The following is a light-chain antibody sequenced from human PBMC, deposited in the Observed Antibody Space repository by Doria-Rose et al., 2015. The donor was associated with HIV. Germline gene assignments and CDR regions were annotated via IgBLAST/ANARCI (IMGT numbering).Light chain of an antibody. CDR2: GAS. Sequence: DIRMTQSPSFLSASVGVRVTITCRASQGISRYLAWYQQKPGKAPTLLIFGASTLQSGVPSRFSGSGSGTEFTLTISSLQPEDFTTYYCQQFDSFPRTFGQGTKMELK. V-gene: IGKV1-9*01. J-gene: IGKJ1*01. CDR3: QQFDSFPRT. CDR1: QGISRY.